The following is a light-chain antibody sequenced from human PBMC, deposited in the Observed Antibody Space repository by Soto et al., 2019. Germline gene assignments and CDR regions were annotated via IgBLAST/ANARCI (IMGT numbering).Light chain of an antibody. V-gene: IGKV3-15*01. J-gene: IGKJ1*01. CDR1: QSVGSN. Sequence: EIVMTQSPATLSVSPGERATLSCRASQSVGSNLAWYQQKPGQAPRLLIYGASTRATGIPARFSGSGSGTEVTLTISRLQSEDFAICFCQQYNNWPPDRTFGQGTKVEIK. CDR2: GAS. CDR3: QQYNNWPPDRT.